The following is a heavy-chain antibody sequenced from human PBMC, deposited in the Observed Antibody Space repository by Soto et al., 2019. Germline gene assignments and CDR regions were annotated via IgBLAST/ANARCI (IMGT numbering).Heavy chain of an antibody. V-gene: IGHV3-23*01. CDR3: ADTPRGGYSSSLPRGDY. Sequence: GGSLRLSCAASGFTFSSYAMSWVRQAPGKGLEWVSAISGSGGSTYYADSVKGRFTISRDNSKNTLYLQMNSLRAEDTAVYYCADTPRGGYSSSLPRGDYWGQGTLVTVSS. J-gene: IGHJ4*02. D-gene: IGHD6-6*01. CDR1: GFTFSSYA. CDR2: ISGSGGST.